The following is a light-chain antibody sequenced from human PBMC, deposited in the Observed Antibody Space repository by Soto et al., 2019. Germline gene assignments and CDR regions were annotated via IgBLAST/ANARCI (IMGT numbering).Light chain of an antibody. CDR3: LQFNDWPLT. J-gene: IGKJ4*01. Sequence: IVMTQSPATLSVSPGEKATLSCRASQTVYNNLAGYQQKPGQAPRLLVYFASTRATGVPARFSGSGSGTEFSLTISSLQSEDFALYYCLQFNDWPLTFGGGTEVE. CDR1: QTVYNN. CDR2: FAS. V-gene: IGKV3-15*01.